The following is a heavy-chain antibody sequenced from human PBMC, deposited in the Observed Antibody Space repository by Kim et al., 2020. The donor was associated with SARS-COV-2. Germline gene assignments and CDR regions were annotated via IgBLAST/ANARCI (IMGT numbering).Heavy chain of an antibody. D-gene: IGHD5-18*01. Sequence: YADSVEGRFSISRDNSKNTLYLQMSSLRTEDTAVYYCVNGDARGYSYDYNYWGQGTLVTVSS. CDR3: VNGDARGYSYDYNY. J-gene: IGHJ4*02. V-gene: IGHV3-64*03.